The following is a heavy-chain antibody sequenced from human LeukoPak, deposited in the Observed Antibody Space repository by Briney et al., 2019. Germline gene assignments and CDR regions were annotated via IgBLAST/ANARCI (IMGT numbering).Heavy chain of an antibody. Sequence: PSETLSLTCTVSGGSIGTYYWSWIRQSPGKGLEWVGYIYVTGTRYNPSLPSRVTISVSRSRNKFILKLRSVSSAATAVYYCAINIRGGIEDMDVWGKGTKVIVSS. J-gene: IGHJ6*03. CDR2: IYVTGT. D-gene: IGHD3-16*02. CDR3: AINIRGGIEDMDV. V-gene: IGHV4-4*09. CDR1: GGSIGTYY.